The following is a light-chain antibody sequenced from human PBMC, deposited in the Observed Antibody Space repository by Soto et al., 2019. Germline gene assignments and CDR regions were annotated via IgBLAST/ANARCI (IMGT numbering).Light chain of an antibody. CDR3: QQYSVYSWT. CDR1: QTISSW. CDR2: KAS. V-gene: IGKV1-5*03. J-gene: IGKJ1*01. Sequence: DIQMTQSPSTLSGSVGDRFTITCRASQTISSWLAWYQQKPGKAPKLLIYKASSLQSGVPSRFSGSGSGTEFTLTISSLHPDDIATYYCQQYSVYSWTFGQGTKVDIK.